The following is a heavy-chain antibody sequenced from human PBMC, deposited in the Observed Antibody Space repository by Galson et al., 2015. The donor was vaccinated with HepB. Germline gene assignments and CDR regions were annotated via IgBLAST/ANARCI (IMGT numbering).Heavy chain of an antibody. D-gene: IGHD2-2*01. CDR2: IKQDGSEK. Sequence: SLRLSCAASGFTFSSYWMSWVRQAPGKGLEWVANIKQDGSEKYYVDSVKGRFTISRDNAKNSLYLQMNSLRAEDTAVYYCARDWVQDQLPEGNMDVWGQGTTVTVSS. CDR1: GFTFSSYW. J-gene: IGHJ6*02. V-gene: IGHV3-7*03. CDR3: ARDWVQDQLPEGNMDV.